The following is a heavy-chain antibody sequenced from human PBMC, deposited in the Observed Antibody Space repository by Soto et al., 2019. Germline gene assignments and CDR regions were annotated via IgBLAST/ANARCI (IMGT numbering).Heavy chain of an antibody. CDR1: GGTFSSYA. CDR2: IIPIFGTA. D-gene: IGHD2-15*01. Sequence: GASVKVSCKASGGTFSSYAISWVRQAPGQGLEWMGGIIPIFGTANYAQKFQGRVTITADKSTSTAYMELSSLRSEDTAVYYCARDGARYCSGGSCYFSDHFPYYGMDVWGQGTTVTVSS. CDR3: ARDGARYCSGGSCYFSDHFPYYGMDV. J-gene: IGHJ6*02. V-gene: IGHV1-69*06.